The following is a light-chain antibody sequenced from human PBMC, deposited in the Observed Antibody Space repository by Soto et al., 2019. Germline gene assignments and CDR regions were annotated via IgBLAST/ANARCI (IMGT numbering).Light chain of an antibody. CDR1: HGVSTA. J-gene: IGKJ1*01. Sequence: EIVMTQSPATQSVSPGERAILSCRASHGVSTALAWYQQKPGQAPRLLIYGASTRATGVPARFSGTGSGTEFTLTISSLQSEDFAVYYCQQYNDRWTFGQGTTVEIK. V-gene: IGKV3-15*01. CDR2: GAS. CDR3: QQYNDRWT.